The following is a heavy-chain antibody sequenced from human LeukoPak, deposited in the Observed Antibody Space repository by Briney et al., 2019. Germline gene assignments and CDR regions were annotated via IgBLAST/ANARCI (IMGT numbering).Heavy chain of an antibody. J-gene: IGHJ4*02. V-gene: IGHV3-33*06. CDR1: GFTFSHYG. CDR2: IWSDGSNR. CDR3: AKDAQRGFDYSNSLDN. Sequence: GTSLRLSCATSGFTFSHYGTHWVRQAPGKGLEWVAVIWSDGSNRYYGDPVKGRFTTSRDNFQRTVYLQMNSLRAEDTAVYYCAKDAQRGFDYSNSLDNWGQGTLVTVSS. D-gene: IGHD4-11*01.